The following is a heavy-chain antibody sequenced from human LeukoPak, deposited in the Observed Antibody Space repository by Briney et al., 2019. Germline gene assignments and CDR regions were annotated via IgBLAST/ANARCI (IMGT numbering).Heavy chain of an antibody. V-gene: IGHV3-74*01. CDR3: AKASYRLLADSSGYSPDY. CDR1: GFTFSSYW. CDR2: INSDGSST. D-gene: IGHD3-22*01. J-gene: IGHJ4*02. Sequence: PGGSLRLSCAASGFTFSSYWMHWVRQAPGKGLVWVSRINSDGSSTSYADSVKGRFTISRDNSKNTLYLQMNSLRAEDTAVYYCAKASYRLLADSSGYSPDYWGQGTLVTSPQ.